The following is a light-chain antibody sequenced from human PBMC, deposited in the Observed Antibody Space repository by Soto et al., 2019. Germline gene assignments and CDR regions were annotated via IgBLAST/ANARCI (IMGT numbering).Light chain of an antibody. CDR1: QGISSY. Sequence: DIQLTQSPSFLSASVGVRVTITCRASQGISSYLAWYQQKPGKAPKLLINGASTLQSGVPSRFSGSGSGTEFTLTINSLQPEDIGTYYCQQLNSYWYTFGQGTKLEI. V-gene: IGKV1-9*01. J-gene: IGKJ2*01. CDR3: QQLNSYWYT. CDR2: GAS.